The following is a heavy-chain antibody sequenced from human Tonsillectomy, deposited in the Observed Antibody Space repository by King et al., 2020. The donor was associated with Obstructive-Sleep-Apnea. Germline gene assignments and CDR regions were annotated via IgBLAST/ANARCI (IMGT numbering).Heavy chain of an antibody. CDR1: GFTFSSYS. Sequence: VQLVESGGNLVKPGGSLRLSCAASGFTFSSYSMNWVRQAPGKGLEWVSSISTSSSYIFYADSVKGRFTISRDNVKNSLYLQMNSLRAEDTAVYYCARDADYFDSSGYPAYGGQGTLVPVSS. J-gene: IGHJ4*02. CDR3: ARDADYFDSSGYPAY. CDR2: ISTSSSYI. D-gene: IGHD3-22*01. V-gene: IGHV3-21*01.